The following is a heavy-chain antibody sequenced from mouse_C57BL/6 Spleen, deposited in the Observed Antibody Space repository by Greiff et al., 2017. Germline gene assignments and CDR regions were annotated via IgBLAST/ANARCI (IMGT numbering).Heavy chain of an antibody. CDR1: GYTFTSYT. CDR2: INPSSGYT. J-gene: IGHJ1*03. D-gene: IGHD1-1*01. V-gene: IGHV1-4*01. CDR3: ASDYYGSSYWYFDV. Sequence: QVQLKESGAELARPGASVKMSCKASGYTFTSYTMHWVKQRPGQGLEWIGYINPSSGYTKYNQKFKDKATLTADKSSSTAYMQLSSLTSEDSAVYYCASDYYGSSYWYFDVWGTGTTVTVSS.